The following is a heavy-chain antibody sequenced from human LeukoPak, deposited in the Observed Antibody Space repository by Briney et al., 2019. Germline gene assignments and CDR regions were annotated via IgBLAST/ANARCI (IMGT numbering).Heavy chain of an antibody. V-gene: IGHV3-7*01. J-gene: IGHJ4*02. CDR3: ASSSWYYYFDY. D-gene: IGHD6-13*01. Sequence: PGGSLRLSCAASGFTFSSYGMSWVRQAPGKGLEWVANIKQDGSEKYYVDSVKGRFTISRDNAKNSLYLQMNSLRAEDTAVYYCASSSWYYYFDYWGQGTLVTVSS. CDR2: IKQDGSEK. CDR1: GFTFSSYG.